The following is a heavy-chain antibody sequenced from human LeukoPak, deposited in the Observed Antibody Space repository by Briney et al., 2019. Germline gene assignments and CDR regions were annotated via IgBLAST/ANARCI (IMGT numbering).Heavy chain of an antibody. V-gene: IGHV3-23*01. CDR3: AKDATPYY. CDR2: IRGSGGSP. D-gene: IGHD5-12*01. Sequence: GGSQRLSCVDSGFTFSSFAMTWVRQAPGKGQEWVSCIRGSGGSPYSADSVKGRFTLSRDNSKKTLYLQMRSLSDDDTAVYYCAKDATPYYWGQGTLVTVSS. CDR1: GFTFSSFA. J-gene: IGHJ4*02.